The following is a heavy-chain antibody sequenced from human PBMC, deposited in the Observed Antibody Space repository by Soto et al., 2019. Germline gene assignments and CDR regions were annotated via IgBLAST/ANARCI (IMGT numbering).Heavy chain of an antibody. D-gene: IGHD2-2*01. V-gene: IGHV1-69*13. CDR3: VRGGQLPDYYYGMDV. CDR1: GGTFSSYA. CDR2: IIPIFGTA. J-gene: IGHJ6*02. Sequence: GASVKVSCKASGGTFSSYAISWVRQAPGQGLEWMGGIIPIFGTANYAQKFQGRVTITADESTSTAYMELSSLRSEDTAVYYCVRGGQLPDYYYGMDVWGQGTTVTVSS.